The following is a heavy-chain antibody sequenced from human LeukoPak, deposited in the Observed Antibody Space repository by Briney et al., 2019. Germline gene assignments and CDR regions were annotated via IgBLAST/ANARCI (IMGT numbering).Heavy chain of an antibody. V-gene: IGHV3-20*04. D-gene: IGHD3-22*01. Sequence: GGSLRLSCAASGFTFDDYGMSWVRQAPGKGLEWVSGINWNGGSTGYADSVKGRFTITRDNAKNSLYLQMNSLRAEDTALYYCARGAYYDSSGSLDYWGQGTLVTVSS. CDR3: ARGAYYDSSGSLDY. CDR1: GFTFDDYG. J-gene: IGHJ4*02. CDR2: INWNGGST.